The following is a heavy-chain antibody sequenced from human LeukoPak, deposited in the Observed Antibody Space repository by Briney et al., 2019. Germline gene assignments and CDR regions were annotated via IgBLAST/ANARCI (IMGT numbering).Heavy chain of an antibody. CDR1: GFTVSNNF. D-gene: IGHD1-26*01. J-gene: IGHJ4*02. CDR2: ISGSGGST. Sequence: GGSLRLSCAASGFTVSNNFMTWVRQAPGKGLEWVSAISGSGGSTYYADSVKGRFTISRDNSKNTLYLQMNSLRAEDTAVYYCAKDLRQKNSGSYQIDYWGQGTLVTVSS. V-gene: IGHV3-23*01. CDR3: AKDLRQKNSGSYQIDY.